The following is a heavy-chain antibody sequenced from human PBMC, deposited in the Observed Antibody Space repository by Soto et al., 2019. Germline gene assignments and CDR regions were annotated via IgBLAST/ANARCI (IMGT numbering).Heavy chain of an antibody. CDR1: GGTFSSYA. V-gene: IGHV1-69*13. J-gene: IGHJ4*02. CDR2: IIPIFGTA. Sequence: ASVKVSCKASGGTFSSYAISWVRQAPGQGLEWMGGIIPIFGTANYAQKFQGRVTITADESTSTAYMELSSLRSEDTAVYYCASHSSGWYEFDYWGQGTLVTVSS. CDR3: ASHSSGWYEFDY. D-gene: IGHD6-19*01.